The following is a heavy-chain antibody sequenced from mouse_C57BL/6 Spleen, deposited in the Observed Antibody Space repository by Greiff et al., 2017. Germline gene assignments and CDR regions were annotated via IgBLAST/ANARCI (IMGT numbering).Heavy chain of an antibody. V-gene: IGHV8-12*01. J-gene: IGHJ1*03. CDR3: ARSMDYGSSYWYFDV. CDR2: IYWVDDK. D-gene: IGHD1-1*01. CDR1: GFSLSTSGMG. Sequence: QVTLKVSGPGILQSSQTLSLTCSFSGFSLSTSGMGVSWIRQPSGKGLEWLAHIYWVDDKRYNPSLKCRLTISKDTSRNQVFLKITSVDTADTATYYCARSMDYGSSYWYFDVWGTGTTVTVSS.